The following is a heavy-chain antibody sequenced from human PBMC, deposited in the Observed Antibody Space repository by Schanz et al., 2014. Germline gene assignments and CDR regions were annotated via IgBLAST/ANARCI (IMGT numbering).Heavy chain of an antibody. D-gene: IGHD3-10*01. J-gene: IGHJ5*02. Sequence: EAQVVESGGGLVKPGGSLRLSCVASGFTFSNAWMNWVRQGPGNRLEWVGRIKSRSDGGTTDYAAPVTGRFIISRDDSRNTLYLQMSGLKTEDTAVYYCSTTPNFYASGTYSWFDPWGQGTRVTVSS. CDR3: STTPNFYASGTYSWFDP. V-gene: IGHV3-15*01. CDR1: GFTFSNAW. CDR2: IKSRSDGGTT.